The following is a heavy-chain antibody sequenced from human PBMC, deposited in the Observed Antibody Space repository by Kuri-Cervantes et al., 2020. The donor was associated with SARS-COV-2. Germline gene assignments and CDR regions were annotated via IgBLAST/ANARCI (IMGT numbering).Heavy chain of an antibody. CDR3: ARLRRYNNGWFATGYYMDV. V-gene: IGHV4-34*01. CDR2: INNSGTT. J-gene: IGHJ6*03. Sequence: SETMSPTCGVYSGSSSNFHWNWVRQPPGKGLEWIGEINNSGTTNYNPSLKGRVTISVDTSKTQFSLNLTSVTAADTAVYYCARLRRYNNGWFATGYYMDVWGKGTTVTVSS. CDR1: SGSSSNFH. D-gene: IGHD6-19*01.